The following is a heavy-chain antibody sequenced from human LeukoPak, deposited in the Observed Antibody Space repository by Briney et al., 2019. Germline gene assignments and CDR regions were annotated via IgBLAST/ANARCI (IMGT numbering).Heavy chain of an antibody. CDR2: TTGSGDST. D-gene: IGHD3-22*01. Sequence: GGSLRLSCAASGFTFNSHAMSWVRQAPGKGLEWVSATTGSGDSTYYADSVKGRFTISRDNSKNTLYLQMNSLRAEDTAVYYCARETYYYDSSGYGVYYFDYWGQGTLVTVSS. CDR3: ARETYYYDSSGYGVYYFDY. V-gene: IGHV3-23*01. J-gene: IGHJ4*02. CDR1: GFTFNSHA.